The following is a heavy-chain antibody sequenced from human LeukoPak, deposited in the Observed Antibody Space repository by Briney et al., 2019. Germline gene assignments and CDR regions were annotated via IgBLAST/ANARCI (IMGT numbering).Heavy chain of an antibody. Sequence: SGPTLVNPTQTLTLTCTFSGFSLSTSGVGVAWMRQSPGQAPEWLAVTYWNDDQRYSPSLKSRLTITKDTSKNQVVLTMTNMDPADTATYHCAHNGLYHWGQGTTVTVSS. J-gene: IGHJ6*02. V-gene: IGHV2-5*01. CDR2: TYWNDDQ. CDR1: GFSLSTSGVG. D-gene: IGHD3-3*01. CDR3: AHNGLYH.